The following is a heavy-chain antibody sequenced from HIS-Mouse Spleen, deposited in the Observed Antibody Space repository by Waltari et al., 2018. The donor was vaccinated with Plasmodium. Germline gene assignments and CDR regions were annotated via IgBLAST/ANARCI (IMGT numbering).Heavy chain of an antibody. CDR2: IYSGGST. Sequence: EVQLVATGGGLIQPGGSLRLSWSASGFTVSRNDMSWVRQAPGKGLEWVSVIYSGGSTYYADSVKGRFTISRDNSKNTLYLQMNSLRAEDTAVYYCAWCSSGWYYFDYWGQGTLVTVSS. CDR1: GFTVSRND. CDR3: AWCSSGWYYFDY. D-gene: IGHD6-19*01. J-gene: IGHJ4*02. V-gene: IGHV3-53*02.